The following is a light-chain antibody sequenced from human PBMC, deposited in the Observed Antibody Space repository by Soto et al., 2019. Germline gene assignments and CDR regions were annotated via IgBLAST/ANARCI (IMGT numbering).Light chain of an antibody. J-gene: IGLJ7*01. CDR2: NNN. CDR3: QSYDSSLGGVV. Sequence: QSVLTQPPSVSGAPGERVAISCTGSSSNVGAGYDVHWYQQLPGTAPKLLIYNNNNRPSGVPDRFSGSRSGTSASLAISGLQADDEADYHCQSYDSSLGGVVFGGGTQLPSS. CDR1: SSNVGAGYD. V-gene: IGLV1-40*01.